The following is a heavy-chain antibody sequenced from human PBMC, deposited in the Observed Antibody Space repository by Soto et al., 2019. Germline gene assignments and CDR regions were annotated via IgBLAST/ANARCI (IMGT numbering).Heavy chain of an antibody. Sequence: SQTLSLTCAISGDSVSSNSAAWNWIRQSPSRGLEWLGRTYYRSKWYNDYAVSVKSRITINPDTSKNQFSLQLNSVTPEDTAVYYCARDHTFYGSGSYYIWFDPWGQGTLVTVS. D-gene: IGHD3-10*01. CDR2: TYYRSKWYN. CDR3: ARDHTFYGSGSYYIWFDP. CDR1: GDSVSSNSAA. J-gene: IGHJ5*02. V-gene: IGHV6-1*01.